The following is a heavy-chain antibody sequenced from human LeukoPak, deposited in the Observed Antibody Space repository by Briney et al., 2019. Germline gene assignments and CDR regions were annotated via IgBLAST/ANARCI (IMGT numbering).Heavy chain of an antibody. J-gene: IGHJ4*02. CDR2: IIPIFGTA. CDR3: ARGGASTYYYDSSGYYY. D-gene: IGHD3-22*01. CDR1: GGTFSSYA. V-gene: IGHV1-69*05. Sequence: ASVKVSCKASGGTFSSYAISWVRQASGQGLEWMGGIIPIFGTANYAQKFQGRVTITTDESTSTAYMELSSLRSEDTAVYYCARGGASTYYYDSSGYYYWGQGTLVTVSS.